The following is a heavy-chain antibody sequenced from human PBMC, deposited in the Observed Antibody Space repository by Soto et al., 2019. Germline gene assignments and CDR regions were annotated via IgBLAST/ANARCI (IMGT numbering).Heavy chain of an antibody. CDR1: GFSLSASGVG. Sequence: QITLKESGPTLVKPTQTLTLTCTFSGFSLSASGVGVGWIRQPPGKALEWLALIYWDDDKRYSPSLKSRLTITKDTSNKQVFLTMTNMDPADTATYYCAHRRIAMTRNWLDPWGQGTLVTVSS. V-gene: IGHV2-5*02. CDR3: AHRRIAMTRNWLDP. J-gene: IGHJ5*02. CDR2: IYWDDDK. D-gene: IGHD6-13*01.